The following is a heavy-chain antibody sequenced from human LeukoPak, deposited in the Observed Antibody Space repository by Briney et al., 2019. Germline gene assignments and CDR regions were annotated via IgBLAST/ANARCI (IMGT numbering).Heavy chain of an antibody. V-gene: IGHV3-33*01. J-gene: IGHJ4*02. Sequence: DGSNKYYADSVKGRFTISRDNSKNTLYLQMNSLRAEDTAVYYCARGIAVAGAASDYFDYWGQGTLVTVSS. CDR2: DGSNK. CDR3: ARGIAVAGAASDYFDY. D-gene: IGHD6-19*01.